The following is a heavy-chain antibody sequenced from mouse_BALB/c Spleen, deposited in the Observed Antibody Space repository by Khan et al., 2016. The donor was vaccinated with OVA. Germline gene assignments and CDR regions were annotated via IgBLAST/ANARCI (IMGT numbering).Heavy chain of an antibody. CDR3: ARRNYCGYTFAY. D-gene: IGHD1-2*01. CDR1: GYTFTDYY. CDR2: ISPGSGDT. J-gene: IGHJ3*01. V-gene: IGHV1-77*01. Sequence: VQLVESGAELARPGASVKLSCKASGYTFTDYYINWVKQRTGQGLEWIGEISPGSGDTYYHERFKGQATLTADKSSSTAYMQLSSLTSEASAVYCCARRNYCGYTFAYWGQGTLVTVSA.